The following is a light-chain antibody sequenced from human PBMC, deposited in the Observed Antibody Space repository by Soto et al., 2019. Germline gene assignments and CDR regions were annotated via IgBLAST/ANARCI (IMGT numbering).Light chain of an antibody. CDR1: SSDVGTYNL. CDR3: AAWDDSLDEYV. Sequence: QSVLTQPAAVSGSPGQSITISCTGTSSDVGTYNLVSWYQQYPGKAPKLMIYATSKRPSGVSNRFSGSKSGDTASLTISGLQAEDEADYYCAAWDDSLDEYVFGTGTKLTVL. CDR2: ATS. V-gene: IGLV2-14*02. J-gene: IGLJ1*01.